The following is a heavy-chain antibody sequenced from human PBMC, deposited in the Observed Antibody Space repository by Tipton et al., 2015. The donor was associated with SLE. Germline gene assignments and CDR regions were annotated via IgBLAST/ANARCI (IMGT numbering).Heavy chain of an antibody. Sequence: TLSLTCAVSGYSISSGYHWGWIRQPPGKGLEWIGSIYHSGSTYYNPSLKSRVTISVDTSKNQFSLKLSSVTAADTAVYYCARVRGSASSWYFDLWGRGTVVTVSS. V-gene: IGHV4-38-2*01. CDR1: GYSISSGYH. CDR2: IYHSGST. J-gene: IGHJ2*01. CDR3: ARVRGSASSWYFDL. D-gene: IGHD6-6*01.